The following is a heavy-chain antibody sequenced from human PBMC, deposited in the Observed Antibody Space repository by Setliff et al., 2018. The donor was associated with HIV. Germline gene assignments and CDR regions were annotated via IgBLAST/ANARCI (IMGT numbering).Heavy chain of an antibody. CDR1: GGSIDNNKYY. J-gene: IGHJ6*02. V-gene: IGHV4-39*02. CDR2: IYHTGRT. Sequence: SETLSLTCSVSGGSIDNNKYYWTWIRQPPGKGLEWTGSIYHTGRTYYNPSLESRLTISIDTSKNQFSLKLTSVTAADTAMYYCEREGPRWQPDGNYYYGLDVSGQGTTVTVSS. CDR3: EREGPRWQPDGNYYYGLDV.